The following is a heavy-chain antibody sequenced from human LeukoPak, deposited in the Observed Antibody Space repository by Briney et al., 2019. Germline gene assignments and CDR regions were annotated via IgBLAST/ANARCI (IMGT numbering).Heavy chain of an antibody. CDR1: GFTFSSYE. CDR3: ARGQWLENDAFDI. J-gene: IGHJ3*02. D-gene: IGHD6-19*01. CDR2: ISSSGSTI. Sequence: PGGSLRLSCAASGFTFSSYEMNWVRQAPGKGLEWVSCISSSGSTIYYADSVKGRFTISRDNAKNSLYLQMNSLRAEDTAVYYCARGQWLENDAFDIWGQGTMVTVSS. V-gene: IGHV3-48*03.